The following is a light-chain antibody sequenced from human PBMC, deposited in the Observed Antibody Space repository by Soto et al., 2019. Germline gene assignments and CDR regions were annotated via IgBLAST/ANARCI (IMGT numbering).Light chain of an antibody. V-gene: IGKV3D-20*02. Sequence: VVLTQSPGTLSLSPGETATLSCGASQRVSNNFLGWYQQKPGLPPRLLIYDATSRANGIPERFSGRGSGKHLTLTISRLEPEDFAVDYCQQRYNWQLTLGGGAKVDIK. CDR1: QRVSNNF. J-gene: IGKJ4*01. CDR3: QQRYNWQLT. CDR2: DAT.